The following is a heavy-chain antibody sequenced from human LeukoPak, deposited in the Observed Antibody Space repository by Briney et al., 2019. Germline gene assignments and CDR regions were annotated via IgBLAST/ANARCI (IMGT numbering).Heavy chain of an antibody. V-gene: IGHV4-39*01. D-gene: IGHD4-23*01. J-gene: IGHJ6*03. CDR1: GDSISSRSDY. CDR2: LGSRGTT. CDR3: SRSHDYGGLYFYYYMDV. Sequence: SETLSLTCTVSGDSISSRSDYWAWIRQTPGKGLQWIGNLGSRGTTYYNPSLKSRVTISVGTSKNQFSLNLRSVTAADTAIYFCSRSHDYGGLYFYYYMDVWGKGTTVTVSS.